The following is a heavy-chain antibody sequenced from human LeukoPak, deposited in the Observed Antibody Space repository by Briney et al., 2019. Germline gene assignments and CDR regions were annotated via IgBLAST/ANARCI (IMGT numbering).Heavy chain of an antibody. V-gene: IGHV3-23*01. CDR2: IFGSDGRT. D-gene: IGHD6-25*01. CDR3: AKTRGPAATHPDY. CDR1: GFTFSSYA. Sequence: GGSLRLSCAASGFTFSSYAMTWVRQAPGKGLEWVSAIFGSDGRTFYADAVKGRFTISRDNSKSTLYLQMNSLRAEDTAIYYCAKTRGPAATHPDYWGQGILVTVSS. J-gene: IGHJ4*02.